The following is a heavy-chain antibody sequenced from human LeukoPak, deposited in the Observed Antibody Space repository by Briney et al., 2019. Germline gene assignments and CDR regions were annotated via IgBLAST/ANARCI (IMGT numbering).Heavy chain of an antibody. CDR3: ARDSLTPNYYYYYYMDV. CDR1: GYTFTSYG. Sequence: ASMKVSCKASGYTFTSYGISWVRQAPGQGLEWMGWISAYNGNTNYAQKLQGRVTMTTDTSTSTAYMELRSLRSDDTAVYYCARDSLTPNYYYYYYMDVWGKGTTVTISS. CDR2: ISAYNGNT. J-gene: IGHJ6*03. V-gene: IGHV1-18*01. D-gene: IGHD3-9*01.